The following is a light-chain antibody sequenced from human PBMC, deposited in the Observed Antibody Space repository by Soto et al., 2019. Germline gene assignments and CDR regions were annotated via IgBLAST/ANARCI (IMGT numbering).Light chain of an antibody. CDR1: SSDVGTYNY. CDR3: SSYISSSTLL. CDR2: DVS. V-gene: IGLV2-14*03. J-gene: IGLJ2*01. Sequence: QSALTQPASVSGSPGQSITISCTGTSSDVGTYNYVSWYQHHPGKAPKLMIYDVSNRTSGVSNRFSGSKSGNTASLTISGLQADDEADYYCSSYISSSTLLFGGGTKLTVL.